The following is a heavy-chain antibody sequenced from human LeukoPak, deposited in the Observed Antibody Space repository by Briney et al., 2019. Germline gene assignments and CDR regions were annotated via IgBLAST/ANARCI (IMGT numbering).Heavy chain of an antibody. D-gene: IGHD5-18*01. CDR1: GFTFSSYC. V-gene: IGHV3-33*08. CDR3: ARGYSYGIFDY. Sequence: WGSLRLSCAASGFTFSSYCMHWVRQAPGKGLEWVADINHNGSNKYYADSVKGPITISRDKSKITLNLKTNTVRAEDTAVYYCARGYSYGIFDYWGQGTLVTVSS. J-gene: IGHJ4*02. CDR2: INHNGSNK.